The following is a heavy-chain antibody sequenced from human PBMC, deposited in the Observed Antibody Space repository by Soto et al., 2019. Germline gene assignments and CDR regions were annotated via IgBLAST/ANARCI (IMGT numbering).Heavy chain of an antibody. CDR2: IYYSGST. CDR3: ARESKYDTSGYPPWFAP. CDR1: VASISSGGYY. V-gene: IGHV4-31*03. Sequence: QVQLQESGPGLVKPSQTLSLTCTVSVASISSGGYYWSWNRQHPGEGLEWIGYIYYSGSTSYNPSLKSRVTISVDTSKNQFSLKLNSVTDADTAVYYCARESKYDTSGYPPWFAPWGQGTLVTVSS. J-gene: IGHJ5*02. D-gene: IGHD3-22*01.